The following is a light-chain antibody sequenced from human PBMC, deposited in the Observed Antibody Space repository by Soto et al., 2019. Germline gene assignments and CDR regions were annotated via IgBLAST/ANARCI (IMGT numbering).Light chain of an antibody. V-gene: IGKV3-20*01. J-gene: IGKJ3*01. Sequence: EIVLTQSPGTLSLSPGEGATLSCRASQSVSSSYLAWYQQKPGQAPRLLIYDASSRATGIPDRFSGSGSGTDFTLTISRLEPEDFAVYYCQQYGSSPPITFGPGTKVEIK. CDR3: QQYGSSPPIT. CDR2: DAS. CDR1: QSVSSSY.